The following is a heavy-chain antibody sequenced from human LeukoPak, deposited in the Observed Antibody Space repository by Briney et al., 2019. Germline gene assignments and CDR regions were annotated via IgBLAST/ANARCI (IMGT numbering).Heavy chain of an antibody. J-gene: IGHJ4*02. CDR1: GFTFSSYW. CDR3: ATEGAQTGTTHRTIDY. Sequence: GGSLRLSCAASGFTFSSYWMSWVRQAPGKGLXXXXNIKQDGSEKYYVDSVKGRFTISRDNAKNSLYLQMNSLRAEDTAVYYCATEGAQTGTTHRTIDYWGQGTLVTVSS. CDR2: IKQDGSEK. V-gene: IGHV3-7*03. D-gene: IGHD1-1*01.